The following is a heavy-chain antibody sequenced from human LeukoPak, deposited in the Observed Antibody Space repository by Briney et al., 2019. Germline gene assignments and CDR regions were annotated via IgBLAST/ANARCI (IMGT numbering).Heavy chain of an antibody. CDR2: IYPGDSDT. D-gene: IGHD3-9*01. CDR1: GYSFISYW. Sequence: RRGESLKISCKGSGYSFISYWIAWVRQMPGKGLEWMGIIYPGDSDTRYSPSFQGQVTISADKSISTAYLQWSSLKASDTAMYYCARQLYDILTGYTFDYWGQGTLVTVSS. CDR3: ARQLYDILTGYTFDY. V-gene: IGHV5-51*01. J-gene: IGHJ4*02.